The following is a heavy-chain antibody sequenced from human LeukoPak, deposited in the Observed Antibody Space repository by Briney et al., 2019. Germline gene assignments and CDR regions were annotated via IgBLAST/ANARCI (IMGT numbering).Heavy chain of an antibody. CDR2: IYTSGST. D-gene: IGHD6-19*01. Sequence: PSETLSLTCTVSGGSISSGSYYWSWIRQPAGKGLEWIGRIYTSGSTNYNPSLKSRVTISVDTSKNQFSLKLSSVTAADTAVYYCARRKVYSSGWWTDYWGQGTLVTVSS. CDR1: GGSISSGSYY. V-gene: IGHV4-61*02. CDR3: ARRKVYSSGWWTDY. J-gene: IGHJ4*02.